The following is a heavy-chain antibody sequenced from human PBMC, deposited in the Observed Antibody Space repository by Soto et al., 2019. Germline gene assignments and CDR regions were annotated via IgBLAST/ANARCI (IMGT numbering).Heavy chain of an antibody. CDR2: ISSSSSTI. D-gene: IGHD6-6*01. CDR3: ARDSGTGYYYYYYGMDV. Sequence: EVQLVESGGGLVQPGGSLRLSCAASGVTFSSYSMNWVRQAPGKGLEWVSYISSSSSTIYYADSVKGRFTISRDNAKNSLYLQMNSLRDEDTAVYYCARDSGTGYYYYYYGMDVWGQGTTVTVSS. V-gene: IGHV3-48*02. J-gene: IGHJ6*02. CDR1: GVTFSSYS.